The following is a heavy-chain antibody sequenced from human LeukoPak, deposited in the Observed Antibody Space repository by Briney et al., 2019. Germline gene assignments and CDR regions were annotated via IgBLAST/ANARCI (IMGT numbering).Heavy chain of an antibody. Sequence: PSETLSLTCTVYGVSISSYYWSWIRQPPGKELEWIGYIYYSESNNYNPSLKSRVTISVDTSKNQFSLKLSSVTAADTAVYYCAGRRVVTAFNWFDPWGQGTLVTVSS. CDR3: AGRRVVTAFNWFDP. V-gene: IGHV4-59*01. J-gene: IGHJ5*02. CDR2: IYYSESN. CDR1: GVSISSYY. D-gene: IGHD2-21*02.